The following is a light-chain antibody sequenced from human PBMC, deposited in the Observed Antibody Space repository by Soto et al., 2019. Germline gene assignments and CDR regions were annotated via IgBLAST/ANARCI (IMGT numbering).Light chain of an antibody. V-gene: IGKV1-39*01. CDR2: AAS. J-gene: IGKJ2*01. CDR3: QQSYITPYT. Sequence: DIQMTQSPSSLSASVGDTVTITCRASQSISVHLNWYQQKGGKVPKLLIYAASNLYSGVPSRFSCSGSETDFALTISSLQPEEFATYYCQQSYITPYTFGQGTRLEIK. CDR1: QSISVH.